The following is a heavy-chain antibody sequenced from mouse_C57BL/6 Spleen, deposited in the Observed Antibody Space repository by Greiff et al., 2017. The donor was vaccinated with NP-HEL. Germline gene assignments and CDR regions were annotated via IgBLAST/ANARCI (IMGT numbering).Heavy chain of an antibody. CDR2: INPGSGGT. CDR3: ARGGGYYYGSSYEDY. D-gene: IGHD1-1*01. CDR1: GYAFTNYL. V-gene: IGHV1-54*01. Sequence: QVQLKESGAELVRPGTSVKVSCKASGYAFTNYLIEWVKQRPGQGLEWIGVINPGSGGTNYNEKFKGKATLTADKSSSTAYMQLSSLTSEDSAVYFCARGGGYYYGSSYEDYWGQGTTLTVSS. J-gene: IGHJ2*01.